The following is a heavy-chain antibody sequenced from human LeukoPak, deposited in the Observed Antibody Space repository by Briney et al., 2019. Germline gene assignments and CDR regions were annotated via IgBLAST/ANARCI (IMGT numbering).Heavy chain of an antibody. J-gene: IGHJ4*02. CDR2: INPNSGGT. Sequence: GASAKVSCKASGYTFTGYYMHWVRQAPGQGLEWMGWINPNSGGTNYAQNFQGRVTMTRDTSINTAYMELSTLTSDDTAVYYCARGRDLDCSSTSCSMFDYWGQGTLVTVSS. CDR3: ARGRDLDCSSTSCSMFDY. CDR1: GYTFTGYY. V-gene: IGHV1-2*02. D-gene: IGHD2-2*01.